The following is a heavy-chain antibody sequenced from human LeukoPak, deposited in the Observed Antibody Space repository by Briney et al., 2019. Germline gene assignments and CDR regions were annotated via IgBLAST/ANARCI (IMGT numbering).Heavy chain of an antibody. J-gene: IGHJ3*02. CDR2: ISSSSSTI. CDR1: GFTFSSYS. CDR3: ARDTGLVRGVYDVFDI. V-gene: IGHV3-48*02. D-gene: IGHD3-10*01. Sequence: PGGSLRLSCAASGFTFSSYSMNWVRQAPGKGLEWVSYISSSSSTIYYADSVKGRFTISRDDAKNSLYLQMNSLRDEDTAVYYCARDTGLVRGVYDVFDIWGQGTMVTASS.